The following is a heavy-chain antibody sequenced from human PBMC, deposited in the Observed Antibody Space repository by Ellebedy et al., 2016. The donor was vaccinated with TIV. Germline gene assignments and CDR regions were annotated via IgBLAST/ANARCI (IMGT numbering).Heavy chain of an antibody. CDR3: AKTLYGSGSYPTNFDY. CDR2: ISGSGGST. V-gene: IGHV3-23*01. D-gene: IGHD3-10*01. J-gene: IGHJ4*02. Sequence: PGGSLRLSCAASGFTFSSYAMSWVRQAPGKGLEWVSAISGSGGSTYYADSVKGRFTLSRDNSKNTLYLQMNSLRAEDTAVYYCAKTLYGSGSYPTNFDYWGQGTLVTVSS. CDR1: GFTFSSYA.